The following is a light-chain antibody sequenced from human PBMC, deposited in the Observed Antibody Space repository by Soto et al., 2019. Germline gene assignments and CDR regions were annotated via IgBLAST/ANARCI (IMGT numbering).Light chain of an antibody. Sequence: DIQMTQSPSSLSVSVGDRVTITCRASQSISSYLNWYQQKPGKAPNLLIFAASTLQSGVPSRFSGSGSGTDFTLTISSLQPEDFATYFCQQSSVTPRTFGQGTKVEIK. CDR3: QQSSVTPRT. CDR2: AAS. CDR1: QSISSY. J-gene: IGKJ1*01. V-gene: IGKV1-39*01.